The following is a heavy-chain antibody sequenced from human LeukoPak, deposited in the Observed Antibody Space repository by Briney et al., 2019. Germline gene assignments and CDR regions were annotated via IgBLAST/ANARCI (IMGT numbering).Heavy chain of an antibody. Sequence: GGSLRLSCAASGFTFNNYAMNWVRQAPGKGLEWVSSISGGGETTYYADSAKGRFTISRDNSQNTSYLQMNSLRAEDTAVYYCARDYADYVGYFFFDYWGQGALVTVSS. J-gene: IGHJ4*02. CDR1: GFTFNNYA. CDR3: ARDYADYVGYFFFDY. CDR2: ISGGGETT. V-gene: IGHV3-23*01. D-gene: IGHD4-17*01.